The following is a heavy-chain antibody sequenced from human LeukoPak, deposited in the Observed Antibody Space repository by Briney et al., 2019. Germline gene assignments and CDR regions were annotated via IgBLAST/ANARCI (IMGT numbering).Heavy chain of an antibody. V-gene: IGHV4-34*01. CDR2: INHSGST. CDR3: ARSDSGYDPPDY. CDR1: GGSFSGYY. J-gene: IGHJ4*02. Sequence: PSETLSLTCAVYGGSFSGYYWSWIRQPPGKGLEWIGEINHSGSTNYSPSLKSRVTISVDTSKNQFSLKLSSVTAADTAVYYCARSDSGYDPPDYWGQGTLVTVSS. D-gene: IGHD5-12*01.